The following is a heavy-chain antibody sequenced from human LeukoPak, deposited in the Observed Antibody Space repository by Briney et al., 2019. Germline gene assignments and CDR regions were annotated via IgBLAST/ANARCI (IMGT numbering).Heavy chain of an antibody. V-gene: IGHV4-59*08. CDR2: SYYSGST. Sequence: SETLSLTCTVSGGSISSYYWSWIRQPPGKGLEWIGYSYYSGSTNYNPSLKSRVTISVDTSKNQFSLKLSSVTAADTAVYYCARHPLGTFTYFDYWGQGTLVTVSS. J-gene: IGHJ4*02. CDR3: ARHPLGTFTYFDY. CDR1: GGSISSYY. D-gene: IGHD7-27*01.